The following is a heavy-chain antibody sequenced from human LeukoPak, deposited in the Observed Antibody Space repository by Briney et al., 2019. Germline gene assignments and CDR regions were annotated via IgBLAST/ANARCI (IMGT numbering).Heavy chain of an antibody. Sequence: GGSLRLSCAASGFTVNSTYMSWVRQAPGKGLEWVSVIYRGGDTYYADSVRGRFTISRDNSQNTLYLQMNSLRAEDTAVYYCARFYDSWLQSSYYGMDVWGQGTTVTVSS. V-gene: IGHV3-53*01. CDR1: GFTVNSTY. D-gene: IGHD5-24*01. CDR3: ARFYDSWLQSSYYGMDV. CDR2: IYRGGDT. J-gene: IGHJ6*02.